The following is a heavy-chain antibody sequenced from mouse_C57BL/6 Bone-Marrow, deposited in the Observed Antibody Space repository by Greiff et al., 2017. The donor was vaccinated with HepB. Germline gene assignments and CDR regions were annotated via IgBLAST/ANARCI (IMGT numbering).Heavy chain of an antibody. CDR2: IRNKANNHET. J-gene: IGHJ4*01. D-gene: IGHD1-1*01. CDR3: TVVAYYYAMDY. V-gene: IGHV6-6*01. Sequence: EVKLVESGGGLVQPGGSMKLSCAASGFTFSDAWMDWVRQSPEKGLEWVAEIRNKANNHETYYAESVKGRFTISRDDSKSSDYLQINSLRAEDTGIYYCTVVAYYYAMDYWGQGTSVTVSS. CDR1: GFTFSDAW.